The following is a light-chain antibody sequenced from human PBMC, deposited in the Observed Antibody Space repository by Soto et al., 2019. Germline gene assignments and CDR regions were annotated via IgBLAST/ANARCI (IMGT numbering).Light chain of an antibody. CDR1: SSDVGGYNY. V-gene: IGLV2-8*01. CDR3: HSYAGINNVV. CDR2: EVT. Sequence: QSALTQPPSASGSPGQSVTISCTGTSSDVGGYNYVSWYQHHPDKAPKLIIYEVTKRPSGVPDRFSGSKSGNTASLTVSGLQAEDEADYYFHSYAGINNVVFGGGTTLTVL. J-gene: IGLJ3*02.